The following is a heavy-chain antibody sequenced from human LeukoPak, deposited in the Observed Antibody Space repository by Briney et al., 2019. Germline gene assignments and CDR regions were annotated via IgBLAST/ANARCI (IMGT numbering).Heavy chain of an antibody. D-gene: IGHD3-10*01. Sequence: PGRSLRLSCAASGFTFSSYAMHWVRQAPGKGLEWVAVISYDGSNKYYADSVKGRFTISRDNSKNTLYLQMNSLRAEDTAVYYCARDQRRILWFGELSAFDYWGQGTLVTVPS. CDR2: ISYDGSNK. CDR3: ARDQRRILWFGELSAFDY. J-gene: IGHJ4*02. CDR1: GFTFSSYA. V-gene: IGHV3-30*04.